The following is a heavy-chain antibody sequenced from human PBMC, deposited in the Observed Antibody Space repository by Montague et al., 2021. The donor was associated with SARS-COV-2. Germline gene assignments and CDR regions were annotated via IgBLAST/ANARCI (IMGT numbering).Heavy chain of an antibody. Sequence: SLRLSCAASGFSFSNFGMHWVRQAPGKGLEWLAVISYDGSVKYYADFLRGRFSISKDNSKNTVYLQMNSLRPEDTAVYFCAKNRAIFWFGEGRESMDAWGQGTTVTVS. CDR3: AKNRAIFWFGEGRESMDA. V-gene: IGHV3-30*18. CDR1: GFSFSNFG. J-gene: IGHJ6*02. D-gene: IGHD3-10*01. CDR2: ISYDGSVK.